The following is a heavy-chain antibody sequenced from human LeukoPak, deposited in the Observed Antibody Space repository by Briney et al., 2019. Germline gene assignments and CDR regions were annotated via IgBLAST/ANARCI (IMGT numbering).Heavy chain of an antibody. Sequence: SETLSLTCTVSGGSISSYYWSWIRQPPGKGLEWTGYIYTSGSTNYNPSLKSRVTISVDTSKNQFSLKLSSVTAADTAVYYCARGDGYIRAFDYWGQGTLVTVSS. V-gene: IGHV4-4*09. J-gene: IGHJ4*02. CDR3: ARGDGYIRAFDY. D-gene: IGHD5-24*01. CDR1: GGSISSYY. CDR2: IYTSGST.